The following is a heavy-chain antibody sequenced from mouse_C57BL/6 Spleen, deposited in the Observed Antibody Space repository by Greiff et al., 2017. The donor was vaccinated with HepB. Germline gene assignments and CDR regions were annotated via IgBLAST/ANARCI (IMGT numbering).Heavy chain of an antibody. CDR1: GYTFTSYW. CDR2: INPSNGGT. CDR3: AREGTSTMVTFAY. D-gene: IGHD2-1*01. V-gene: IGHV1-53*01. J-gene: IGHJ3*01. Sequence: VQLQQPGTELVKPGASVKLSCKASGYTFTSYWMHWVKQRPGQGLEWIGNINPSNGGTNYNEKFKSKATLTVDKSSSTAYMQLSSLTSEDSAVYYCAREGTSTMVTFAYWGQGTLVTVSA.